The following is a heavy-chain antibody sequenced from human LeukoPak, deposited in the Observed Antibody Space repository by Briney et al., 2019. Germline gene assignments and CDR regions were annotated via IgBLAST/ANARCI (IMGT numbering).Heavy chain of an antibody. CDR2: IKPNSGAT. Sequence: ASVKGSCKASGYTFTCYYMHWVRQAPGQGLEWMGWIKPNSGATNYAQSLQGRVTMTTDTSTSTTYMELRSLRSDDTAVYYCAKDIHPGLGSGASCCFDYWGQGTLVTVSS. J-gene: IGHJ4*02. V-gene: IGHV1-2*02. D-gene: IGHD2-15*01. CDR1: GYTFTCYY. CDR3: AKDIHPGLGSGASCCFDY.